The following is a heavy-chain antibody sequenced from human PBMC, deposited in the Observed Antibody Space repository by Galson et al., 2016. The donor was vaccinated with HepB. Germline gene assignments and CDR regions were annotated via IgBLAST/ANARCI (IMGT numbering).Heavy chain of an antibody. CDR2: IGAARGDT. Sequence: SVKVSCKASGYTFTNFGITWLRQAPGQGLEWMGWIGAARGDTNYAQKFQGRLTMTRDTSTTTAYMELDYLRSDDTAVYFCASAHIFYCGGDVCHGYDACEVWGKGTTVIVSS. J-gene: IGHJ3*01. CDR1: GYTFTNFG. CDR3: ASAHIFYCGGDVCHGYDACEV. V-gene: IGHV1-18*04. D-gene: IGHD2-21*01.